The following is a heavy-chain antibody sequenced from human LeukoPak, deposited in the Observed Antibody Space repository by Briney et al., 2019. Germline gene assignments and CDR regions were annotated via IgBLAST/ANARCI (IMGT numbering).Heavy chain of an antibody. J-gene: IGHJ5*02. CDR3: ARSRSGGSCCPFDP. CDR2: IYYSGST. Sequence: PSETLSLTCTVSGGSISSSSYYWGWIRQPPGKGLEWIGSIYYSGSTYYNPSLKSRVTISVDTSKNQFSLKLSSVTAADTAVYYCARSRSGGSCCPFDPWGQGTLVTVSS. V-gene: IGHV4-39*07. CDR1: GGSISSSSYY. D-gene: IGHD2-15*01.